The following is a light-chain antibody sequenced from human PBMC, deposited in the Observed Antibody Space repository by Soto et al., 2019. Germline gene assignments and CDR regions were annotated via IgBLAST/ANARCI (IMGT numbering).Light chain of an antibody. CDR2: AAS. Sequence: IQLTQSPSSLSASVGDRVTITCRASQGISSYLAWYQQKPGKAPKLLIYAASTLQSGVPSRFSGSGSGTDFTLTISSLQPEDFATYYCQQRSGHTFGQGTKLEIK. V-gene: IGKV1-9*01. CDR3: QQRSGHT. J-gene: IGKJ2*01. CDR1: QGISSY.